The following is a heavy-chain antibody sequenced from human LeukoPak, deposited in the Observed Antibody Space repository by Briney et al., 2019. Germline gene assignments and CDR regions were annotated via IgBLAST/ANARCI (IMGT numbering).Heavy chain of an antibody. D-gene: IGHD3-10*01. V-gene: IGHV3-74*01. CDR1: GFTFSSYW. Sequence: GGSLRLSCAASGFTFSSYWMHWVRQAPGKGLVWVSRINSDGSSTSYADSVKGRFTISRDNAKNTLYLQMNSLRAEDTAVYYCAKRSGSYFLGEADYWGQGTLVTVSS. CDR3: AKRSGSYFLGEADY. J-gene: IGHJ4*02. CDR2: INSDGSST.